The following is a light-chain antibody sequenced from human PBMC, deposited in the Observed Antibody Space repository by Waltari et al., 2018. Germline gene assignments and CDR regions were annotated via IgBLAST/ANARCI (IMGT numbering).Light chain of an antibody. Sequence: IVLTQSPGTLSLSPGERATLSCRATESVPANYLAWYQQKPGQAPSLLISGASIRATGIPGRFSGRGSGTDFTLTIARLEPEDFALYYCQQYGETPWTFGQGTKVDLK. V-gene: IGKV3-20*01. J-gene: IGKJ1*01. CDR2: GAS. CDR3: QQYGETPWT. CDR1: ESVPANY.